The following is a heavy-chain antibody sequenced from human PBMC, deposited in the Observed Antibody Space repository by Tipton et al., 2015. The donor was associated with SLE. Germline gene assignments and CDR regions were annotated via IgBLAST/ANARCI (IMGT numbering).Heavy chain of an antibody. D-gene: IGHD2-15*01. Sequence: TLSLTCTVSGGSISSGGYYWSWIRQHPGKGLEWIGYIYYSGSTYYNPSLKSRVTISVDRSKNQFSLKLSSVTAADTAVYYCARERGSWREDAFDLWGQGTMVTVSS. CDR3: ARERGSWREDAFDL. J-gene: IGHJ3*01. CDR2: IYYSGST. V-gene: IGHV4-31*03. CDR1: GGSISSGGYY.